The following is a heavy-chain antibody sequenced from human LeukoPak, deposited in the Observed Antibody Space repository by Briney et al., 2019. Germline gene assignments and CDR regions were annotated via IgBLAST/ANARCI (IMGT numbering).Heavy chain of an antibody. CDR1: GGSISSSNW. CDR2: IYHSGDT. CDR3: ARVGGFVTTVTTFSGDNWFDP. D-gene: IGHD4-17*01. V-gene: IGHV4-4*02. J-gene: IGHJ5*02. Sequence: PSETLSLTCAVSGGSISSSNWWSWILQPPGKGLDGIGEIYHSGDTNYNPSLKSLDTISVDTSKNEFYLNLRSLTAADTAVYYCARVGGFVTTVTTFSGDNWFDPWGQGTLVTVSS.